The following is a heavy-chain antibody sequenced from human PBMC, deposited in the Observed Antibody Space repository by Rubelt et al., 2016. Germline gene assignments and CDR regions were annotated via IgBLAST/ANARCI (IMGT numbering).Heavy chain of an antibody. CDR3: ARGLIAARSYYYYGMDV. D-gene: IGHD6-13*01. CDR1: GFTFSSYA. CDR2: ISYDGSNK. V-gene: IGHV3-30*04. Sequence: QVQLVESGGGVVQPGRSLRLSCAASGFTFSSYAMHWVRQAPGKGLEWVAVISYDGSNKYYADSVKGRFTISRDNSKNTRYLQMNSLRAEDTAVYYCARGLIAARSYYYYGMDVWGQGTTVTVSS. J-gene: IGHJ6*02.